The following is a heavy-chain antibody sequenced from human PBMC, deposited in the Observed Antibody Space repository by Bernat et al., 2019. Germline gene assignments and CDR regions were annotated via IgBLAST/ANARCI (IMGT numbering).Heavy chain of an antibody. CDR3: AREAIVAGYSMDV. D-gene: IGHD2-15*01. CDR1: GFTFSGYS. V-gene: IGHV3-21*05. Sequence: EVQLVESGGGLVKPGGSLRLSCGTSGFTFSGYSMNWVRQAPGKGLEWVSYISSTGSHIYYADSEKGRFTVSRDNTKNSLFLQMTSLRVEDTALYFCAREAIVAGYSMDVWGRGTTVSVS. CDR2: ISSTGSHI. J-gene: IGHJ6*03.